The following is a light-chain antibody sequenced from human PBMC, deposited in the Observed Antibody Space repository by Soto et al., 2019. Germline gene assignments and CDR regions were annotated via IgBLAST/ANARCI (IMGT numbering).Light chain of an antibody. Sequence: QLVLTQSSSASASLGSSVKLTCTLSSGHSSYIIAWHQQQPGKAPWYLMKLEGSGSYNKGSGVPDRFSGSSSGADRYLTISNLQFEDEADYYCETWDSNTWVFGGGTKLTVL. V-gene: IGLV4-60*02. J-gene: IGLJ3*02. CDR1: SGHSSYI. CDR2: LEGSGSY. CDR3: ETWDSNTWV.